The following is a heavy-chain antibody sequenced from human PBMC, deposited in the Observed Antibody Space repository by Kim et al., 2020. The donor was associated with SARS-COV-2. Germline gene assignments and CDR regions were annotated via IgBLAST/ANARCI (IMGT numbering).Heavy chain of an antibody. J-gene: IGHJ4*02. V-gene: IGHV4-59*08. CDR1: GGSISSYY. D-gene: IGHD3-16*02. CDR3: ARHVNRWYYFDY. Sequence: SETLSLTCTVSGGSISSYYWSWIRQPPGKGLEWIGYIYYSGSTNYNPPLKSPVTISVDTSKNQFSLKLSSVTAADTAVYYCARHVNRWYYFDYWGQGTLVTVSS. CDR2: IYYSGST.